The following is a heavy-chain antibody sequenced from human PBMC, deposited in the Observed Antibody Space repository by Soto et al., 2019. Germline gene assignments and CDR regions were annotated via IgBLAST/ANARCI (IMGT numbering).Heavy chain of an antibody. J-gene: IGHJ3*02. CDR3: AMESGSSHDAFDI. CDR1: GFTFSSYS. D-gene: IGHD1-26*01. CDR2: ISSSSSYI. V-gene: IGHV3-21*01. Sequence: PGGSLRLSCAASGFTFSSYSMNWVRQAPGKGLEWVSSISSSSSYIYYADSVKGRFTISRDNAKNSLYLQMNSLRAEDTAVYYCAMESGSSHDAFDIWGQGTMVTVSS.